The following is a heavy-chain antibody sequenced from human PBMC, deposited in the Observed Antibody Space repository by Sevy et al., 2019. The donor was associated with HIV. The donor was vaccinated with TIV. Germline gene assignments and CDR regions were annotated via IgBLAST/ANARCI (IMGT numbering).Heavy chain of an antibody. CDR3: VRAGLGGFSYSLDC. CDR1: GFSFSTYW. J-gene: IGHJ4*02. Sequence: GESLKISCAASGFSFSTYWMTWVRQAPGKGLEWVATMNQDGTERAYVGSVKGRFTISRDNTKTSLFMQMNSLSAEDTGVYYGVRAGLGGFSYSLDCWGQGTLVTVSS. V-gene: IGHV3-7*01. D-gene: IGHD3-16*01. CDR2: MNQDGTER.